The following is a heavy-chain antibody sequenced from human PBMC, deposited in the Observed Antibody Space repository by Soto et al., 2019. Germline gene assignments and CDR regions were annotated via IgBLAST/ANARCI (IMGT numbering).Heavy chain of an antibody. CDR2: ISDDGYTI. CDR3: AKRLSPFSSSYIDY. Sequence: GGSLRLSCATSGFTFSDFYMSWVRQAPGKGPEWVSYISDDGYTIYYADSVKGRFTISRDNAKNSLDLQMTNLRPEDTAVYYSAKRLSPFSSSYIDYGAQGTLVTVSS. CDR1: GFTFSDFY. D-gene: IGHD3-22*01. V-gene: IGHV3-11*01. J-gene: IGHJ4*02.